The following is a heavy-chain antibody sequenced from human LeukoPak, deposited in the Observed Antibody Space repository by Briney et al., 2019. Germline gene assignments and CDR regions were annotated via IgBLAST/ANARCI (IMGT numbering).Heavy chain of an antibody. V-gene: IGHV3-72*01. Sequence: GGSLRLSCAASGFILSDHYMDWVRQAPGKGLEWVGRSRNKDNNYITHYAASVTGRFTISRDDSRNSLFLQMNSLRAEDTALYYCAKPNAAYYDSSGSDAFDIWGQGTMVTVSS. CDR3: AKPNAAYYDSSGSDAFDI. J-gene: IGHJ3*02. D-gene: IGHD3-22*01. CDR2: SRNKDNNYIT. CDR1: GFILSDHY.